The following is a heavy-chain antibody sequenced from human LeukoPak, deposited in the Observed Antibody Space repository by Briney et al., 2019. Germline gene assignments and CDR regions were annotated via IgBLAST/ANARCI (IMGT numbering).Heavy chain of an antibody. D-gene: IGHD3-22*01. CDR2: INGGSGNT. CDR1: GYTFIDYA. V-gene: IGHV1-3*01. CDR3: ANPRYDSSGYYYVD. J-gene: IGHJ4*02. Sequence: ASAKVSCKASGYTFIDYAMHWLRQAPGQRLDWMGWINGGSGNTKYSPEFQGRVTITRDTSASTGYMELSSLRSEDTAVYYCANPRYDSSGYYYVDWGQGTLVTVSS.